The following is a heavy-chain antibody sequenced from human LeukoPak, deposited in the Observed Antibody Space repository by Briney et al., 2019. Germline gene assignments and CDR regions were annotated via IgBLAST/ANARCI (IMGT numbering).Heavy chain of an antibody. V-gene: IGHV3-30*02. CDR2: IRYDGSKQ. CDR3: ARAPRYSDWGEFGY. Sequence: GGPLRLSCATSGFTFSSYGMNWVRQAPGKGLEWVAYIRYDGSKQYYVDSVKGRFTISRDNSKNTLYLQMNSLRVEDTAVYYCARAPRYSDWGEFGYWGQGTLVTVSS. D-gene: IGHD3-16*01. CDR1: GFTFSSYG. J-gene: IGHJ4*02.